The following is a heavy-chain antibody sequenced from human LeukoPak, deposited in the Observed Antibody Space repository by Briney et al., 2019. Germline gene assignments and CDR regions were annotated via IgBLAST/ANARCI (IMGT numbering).Heavy chain of an antibody. CDR1: GGTFSMYA. CDR3: ARDRPYTGGWRGFDY. D-gene: IGHD6-19*01. V-gene: IGHV1-69*13. Sequence: GASVKVSCKASGGTFSMYAISWVRQAPGQGLEWMGGIIPMFGIANYAQKFQGRVTITADESTSTAYMELSSLRSEDTAVYYCARDRPYTGGWRGFDYWGQGTLVTVS. J-gene: IGHJ4*02. CDR2: IIPMFGIA.